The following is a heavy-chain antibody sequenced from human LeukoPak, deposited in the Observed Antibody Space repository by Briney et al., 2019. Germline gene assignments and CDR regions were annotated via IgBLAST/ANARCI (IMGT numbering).Heavy chain of an antibody. J-gene: IGHJ2*01. CDR2: IYYSGST. CDR1: GGSISSYY. D-gene: IGHD2-2*01. V-gene: IGHV4-59*01. CDR3: AILRYCSSTSCYFDWYFDL. Sequence: SETLSLTCTASGGSISSYYWSWIRQPPGKGLEWIGYIYYSGSTNYNPSLKSRVTISVDTSKNQFSLKLSSVTAADTAVYYCAILRYCSSTSCYFDWYFDLWGRGTLVTVSS.